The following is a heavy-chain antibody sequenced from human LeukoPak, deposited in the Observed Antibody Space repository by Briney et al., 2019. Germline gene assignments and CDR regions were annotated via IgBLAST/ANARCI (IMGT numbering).Heavy chain of an antibody. V-gene: IGHV1-46*01. J-gene: IGHJ5*02. Sequence: ASVKVSCKASGYTFTSYYMHWVRQAPGQGLEWMGIINPSGGSTSYAQKFQGRVTMTRDTSTSTVYMELSSLRSEDTAVYYCARDRLFGVREGAARRFDPWGQGTLVTVSS. CDR3: ARDRLFGVREGAARRFDP. CDR2: INPSGGST. D-gene: IGHD3-10*02. CDR1: GYTFTSYY.